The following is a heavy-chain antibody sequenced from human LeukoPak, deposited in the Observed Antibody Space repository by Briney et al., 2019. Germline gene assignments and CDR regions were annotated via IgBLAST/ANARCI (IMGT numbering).Heavy chain of an antibody. CDR3: ASLGLGYSYGFWAMDAFDI. D-gene: IGHD5-18*01. V-gene: IGHV1-3*01. CDR1: GYTFTSYA. Sequence: ASVKVSCKASGYTFTSYAMHWVRQAPGQRLKWMGWINAGNGNTKYSQKFQGGVTITRDTSASTAYMELSSLRSEDTAVYYCASLGLGYSYGFWAMDAFDIWGQGTMVTVSS. CDR2: INAGNGNT. J-gene: IGHJ3*02.